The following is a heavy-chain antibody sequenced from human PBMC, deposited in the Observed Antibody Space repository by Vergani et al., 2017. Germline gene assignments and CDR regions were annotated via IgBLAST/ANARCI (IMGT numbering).Heavy chain of an antibody. D-gene: IGHD3-10*01. Sequence: QVQLVESGGGVVQPGRSLRLSCAASGFTFSSYAMHWVRQAPGKGLEWVAVISYDGSNKYYADSVKGRFTISRDNSKNTLYLQMNSLRAEDTAVYYCARVRGVIDYWGQGTLVTVSS. CDR1: GFTFSSYA. V-gene: IGHV3-30*01. CDR2: ISYDGSNK. J-gene: IGHJ4*02. CDR3: ARVRGVIDY.